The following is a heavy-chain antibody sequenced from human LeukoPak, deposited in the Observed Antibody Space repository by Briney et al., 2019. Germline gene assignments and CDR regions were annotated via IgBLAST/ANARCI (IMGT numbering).Heavy chain of an antibody. V-gene: IGHV1-69*05. J-gene: IGHJ6*03. Sequence: SVKVSCKASGGTFSSYAISWVRQAPGQGLEWMGGIIPIFGTANYAQKFQGRVTITTDESTSTAYMELSSLRSEDTAVYYCARGRGNVGATKLGYYYYYMDVWGKGTTVTVSS. CDR2: IIPIFGTA. CDR3: ARGRGNVGATKLGYYYYYMDV. D-gene: IGHD1-26*01. CDR1: GGTFSSYA.